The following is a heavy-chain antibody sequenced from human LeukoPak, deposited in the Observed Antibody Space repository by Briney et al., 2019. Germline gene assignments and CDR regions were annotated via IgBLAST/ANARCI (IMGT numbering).Heavy chain of an antibody. CDR3: ARAAQGTAMVFDY. J-gene: IGHJ4*02. Sequence: SETLSLTCTVSGGSISSSSYYWGWIRQPPWKGLEWIGSIYYSGSTYYNPSLKSRVTISVDTSKNQFSLKLSSVTAARTAVYYCARAAQGTAMVFDYWGQGTLVTVSS. CDR1: GGSISSSSYY. V-gene: IGHV4-39*07. D-gene: IGHD5-18*01. CDR2: IYYSGST.